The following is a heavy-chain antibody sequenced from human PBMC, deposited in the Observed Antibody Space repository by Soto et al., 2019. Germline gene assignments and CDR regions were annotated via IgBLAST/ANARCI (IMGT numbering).Heavy chain of an antibody. CDR3: ARVGRLRVYYYGMDV. J-gene: IGHJ6*02. V-gene: IGHV4-30-4*01. CDR1: GGSISSGDYY. Sequence: QVQLQESGPGLVKPSQTLSLTCTVSGGSISSGDYYWSWIRQPPGKGLEWIGYIYYSGSTYYNPSLKSRVTISVDTSKNQFSLKLSSVTAADTAVYYCARVGRLRVYYYGMDVWGQGTTVTVSS. CDR2: IYYSGST. D-gene: IGHD4-17*01.